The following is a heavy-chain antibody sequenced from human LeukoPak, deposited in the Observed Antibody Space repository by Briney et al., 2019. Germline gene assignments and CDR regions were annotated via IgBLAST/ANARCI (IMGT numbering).Heavy chain of an antibody. CDR2: IDPSDSYT. D-gene: IGHD1-14*01. J-gene: IGHJ6*02. CDR1: GYSFTSYW. CDR3: ARLMGHNYYYYYGMDV. Sequence: GESLKISCKGSGYSFTSYWISWVRQMPGKGLEWMVRIDPSDSYTNYSPSFQGHVTISADKSISTAYLQWSSLKASDTAMYYCARLMGHNYYYYYGMDVWGQGTTVTVSS. V-gene: IGHV5-10-1*01.